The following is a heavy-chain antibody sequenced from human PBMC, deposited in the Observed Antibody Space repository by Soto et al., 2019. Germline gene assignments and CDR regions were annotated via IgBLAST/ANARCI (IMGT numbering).Heavy chain of an antibody. V-gene: IGHV3-11*01. J-gene: IGHJ4*02. Sequence: QVQLVESGGDMVKPGGSLRLSCAASGFPFSDYYMSWIRQAPGKGLEWVSYISSSGSTISYADSVKGRFTISRENAKNSLYLRMNSLRAEDTAVYYCARRRGNSGLDLDFWGQGTLVTVSS. CDR3: ARRRGNSGLDLDF. CDR1: GFPFSDYY. D-gene: IGHD5-12*01. CDR2: ISSSGSTI.